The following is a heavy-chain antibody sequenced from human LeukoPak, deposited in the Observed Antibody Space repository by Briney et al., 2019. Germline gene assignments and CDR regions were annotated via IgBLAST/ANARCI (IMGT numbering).Heavy chain of an antibody. V-gene: IGHV4-4*07. Sequence: SETLSLTCTVAGGSISGYFWSWIRQPAGKGLEWIGRIYSSGSNNYNPSLKSRVTMSLDTSKNHLSLNLSSVTAADTAVYYCAREPTSGREPTSGRPLDYWGQGTLVTVSS. J-gene: IGHJ4*02. D-gene: IGHD5-12*01. CDR1: GGSISGYF. CDR2: IYSSGSN. CDR3: AREPTSGREPTSGRPLDY.